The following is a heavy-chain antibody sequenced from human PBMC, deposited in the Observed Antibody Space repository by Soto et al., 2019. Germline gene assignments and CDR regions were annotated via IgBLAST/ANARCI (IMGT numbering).Heavy chain of an antibody. CDR2: IYHSGST. Sequence: SETLSLTCAVSGGSISSSNCWSWVRQPPGKGLEWIGEIYHSGSTNYNPSLKSRVTISVDKSKNQFSLKLSSVTAADTAVYYCARARAYYYDSSGYYQNNWFDPWGQGTLVTVSS. D-gene: IGHD3-22*01. V-gene: IGHV4-4*02. J-gene: IGHJ5*02. CDR3: ARARAYYYDSSGYYQNNWFDP. CDR1: GGSISSSNC.